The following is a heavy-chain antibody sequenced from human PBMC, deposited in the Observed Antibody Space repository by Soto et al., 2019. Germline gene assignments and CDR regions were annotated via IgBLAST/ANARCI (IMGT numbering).Heavy chain of an antibody. V-gene: IGHV4-34*01. CDR3: ARGILSGGSGANWFDP. J-gene: IGHJ5*02. D-gene: IGHD2-15*01. CDR1: GGSFSGYY. Sequence: PSETLSLTCAVYGGSFSGYYWSWIRQPPGKGLEWIGEINHGGSTNYNPSLKSRVTISVDTSKNQFSLKLSSVTAADTAVYYCARGILSGGSGANWFDPWGQGTLVTVSS. CDR2: INHGGST.